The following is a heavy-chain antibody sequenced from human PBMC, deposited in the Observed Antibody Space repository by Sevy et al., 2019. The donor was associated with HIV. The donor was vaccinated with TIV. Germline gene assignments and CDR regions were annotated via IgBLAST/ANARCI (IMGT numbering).Heavy chain of an antibody. D-gene: IGHD6-19*01. CDR1: EFMFSTYA. V-gene: IGHV3-30-3*01. CDR2: ISYDGSSH. CDR3: ARDAGYSTDWYPSDY. J-gene: IGHJ4*02. Sequence: GGSLRLSCAASEFMFSTYAMHWDRQAPGKGLEWVAVISYDGSSHYYAHSVKGRFTISRDNSKNTLFLQMNSLRLEDTAFYYCARDAGYSTDWYPSDYWGQGTLVTVSS.